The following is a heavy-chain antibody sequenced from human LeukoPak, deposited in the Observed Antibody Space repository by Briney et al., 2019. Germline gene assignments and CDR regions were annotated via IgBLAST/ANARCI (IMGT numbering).Heavy chain of an antibody. CDR1: GGSINNYY. CDR2: ISYSGNT. D-gene: IGHD1-26*01. V-gene: IGHV4-59*01. J-gene: IGHJ3*02. CDR3: ARDSYTGSHFEDTFDI. Sequence: SETLSLTCTVSGGSINNYYWSWIRQPPGKGLEWIGHISYSGNTNYNSSLRSRVTIPVDTSNNQFSLRLSSVTAADTAVYYCARDSYTGSHFEDTFDIWGQGTMVTVSS.